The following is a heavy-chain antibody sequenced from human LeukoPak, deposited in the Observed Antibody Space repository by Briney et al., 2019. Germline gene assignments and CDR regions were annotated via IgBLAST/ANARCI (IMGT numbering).Heavy chain of an antibody. J-gene: IGHJ5*02. Sequence: PGGSLRLSCSASGFTFSVYAMNWARQAPGKGLEYVSGISSNGGTTHYADSVKGRFTISRDNSKNTLYLQMSSLRPEDMAVYYCVASSGYYSPWGQGTLVTVSS. CDR3: VASSGYYSP. CDR2: ISSNGGTT. D-gene: IGHD3-22*01. CDR1: GFTFSVYA. V-gene: IGHV3-64D*09.